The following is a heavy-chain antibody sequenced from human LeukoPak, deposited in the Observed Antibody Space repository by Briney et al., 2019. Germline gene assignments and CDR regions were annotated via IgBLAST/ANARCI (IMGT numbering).Heavy chain of an antibody. J-gene: IGHJ6*03. CDR2: MNPNSGNT. CDR3: ARGEWYDFWSGYYILNYYYYMDV. Sequence: ASVKVSCKASGYTFTSYDINWVRQATGQGLEWMGWMNPNSGNTGYAQKFQGRVTITRNTSISTAYMELSSLRSEDTAVYYCARGEWYDFWSGYYILNYYYYMDVWGKGTTVTVSS. V-gene: IGHV1-8*03. D-gene: IGHD3-3*01. CDR1: GYTFTSYD.